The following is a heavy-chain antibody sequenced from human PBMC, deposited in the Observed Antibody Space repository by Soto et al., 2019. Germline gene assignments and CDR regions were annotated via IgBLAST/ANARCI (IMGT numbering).Heavy chain of an antibody. CDR3: ATLPSGWYNYYGMDV. D-gene: IGHD6-19*01. V-gene: IGHV3-23*01. J-gene: IGHJ6*02. Sequence: GSLRLSCAASGFTFSSYAMSWVRQAPGKGLEWVSAISGSGGSTYYADSVKGRFTISRDNSKNTLYLQMNSLRAEDTAVYYCATLPSGWYNYYGMDVWGQGTTGTVSS. CDR2: ISGSGGST. CDR1: GFTFSSYA.